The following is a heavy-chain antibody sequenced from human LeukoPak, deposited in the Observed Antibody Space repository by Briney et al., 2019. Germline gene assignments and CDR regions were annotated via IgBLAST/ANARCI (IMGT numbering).Heavy chain of an antibody. V-gene: IGHV4-59*08. J-gene: IGHJ4*02. CDR2: IYYSVST. D-gene: IGHD3-10*01. CDR3: ASVPYYYGSGSYQTPHWYFDY. Sequence: SETLSLTCTVSGGFISSYYWSWIRQPPGKGLEWIGYIYYSVSTNYNPSLKSRVTISVDTSKNQFSLKLSSVTAADTAVYYCASVPYYYGSGSYQTPHWYFDYWGQGTLVTVSS. CDR1: GGFISSYY.